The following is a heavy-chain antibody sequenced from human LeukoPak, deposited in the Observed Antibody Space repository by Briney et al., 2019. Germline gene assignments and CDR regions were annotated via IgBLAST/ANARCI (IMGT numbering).Heavy chain of an antibody. J-gene: IGHJ5*01. CDR1: GGSISSYY. V-gene: IGHV4-59*12. D-gene: IGHD3-9*01. CDR2: IYYSGST. CDR3: ARAGRGLRYFDWFGY. Sequence: SETLSLTCTVSGGSISSYYWSWIRQPPGKGLEWIGYIYYSGSTNYNPSLKSRVTISVDTSKNQFSLKLSSVTAADTAVYYCARAGRGLRYFDWFGYWGQGTLVTVSS.